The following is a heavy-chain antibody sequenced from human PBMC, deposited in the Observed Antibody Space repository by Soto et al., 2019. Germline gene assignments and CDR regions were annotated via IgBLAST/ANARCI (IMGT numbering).Heavy chain of an antibody. CDR2: ISAYNGNT. V-gene: IGHV1-18*01. D-gene: IGHD3-10*01. CDR3: ARDYYYGSGSYYHYFDY. CDR1: GYTFTSYG. Sequence: GASVKVSCKASGYTFTSYGISWVRQAPGQGLEWMGWISAYNGNTNYAQKLQGRVTMTTDTSTSTAYMELRSLRSDDTAVYYCARDYYYGSGSYYHYFDYWGQGTLVTVSS. J-gene: IGHJ4*02.